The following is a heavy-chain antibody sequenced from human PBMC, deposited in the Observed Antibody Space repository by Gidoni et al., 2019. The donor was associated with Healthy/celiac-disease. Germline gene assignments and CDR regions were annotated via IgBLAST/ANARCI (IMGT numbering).Heavy chain of an antibody. J-gene: IGHJ5*02. CDR3: ARAGQWPAFDP. D-gene: IGHD6-19*01. Sequence: EVQLVESGGGLVQPGGSLRLSFAASGFTFSSYWMHWVRQAPGKGLVWVSRIKSDGSSTSYADSVKGRFTISRDNAKNTLYLQMNSLRAEDTAVYYCARAGQWPAFDPWGQGTLVTVSS. CDR2: IKSDGSST. V-gene: IGHV3-74*01. CDR1: GFTFSSYW.